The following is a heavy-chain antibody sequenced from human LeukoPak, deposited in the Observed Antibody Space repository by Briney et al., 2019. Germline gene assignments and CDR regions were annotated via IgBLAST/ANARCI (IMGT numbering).Heavy chain of an antibody. Sequence: SQTLSLTCTVSGGSISTGDYYWSWIRQPPGKGLEWVGYIYYTGSTYYNPSLKSRVTISVDTSKNQFSLKLSSVTAADTAVYYCARGDFAYYFDYWGQGTLVTVSS. V-gene: IGHV4-30-4*08. J-gene: IGHJ4*02. CDR2: IYYTGST. CDR3: ARGDFAYYFDY. CDR1: GGSISTGDYY.